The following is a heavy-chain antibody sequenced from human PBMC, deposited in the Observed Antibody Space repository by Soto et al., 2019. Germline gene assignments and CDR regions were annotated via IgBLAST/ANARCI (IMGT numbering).Heavy chain of an antibody. CDR2: IYPRGST. D-gene: IGHD3-10*01. Sequence: QVHLQESGPGLLKPSQTLSLTCTVSGASISNTGNYWGWIRQSPGKGLEWIGYIYPRGSTSYSPSLRSRLSISVDTSQNQFSLSLNSVNVADTAVYYCARGYYGSGSYFQAYYDYWGQGTLVTVSS. CDR1: GASISNTGNY. CDR3: ARGYYGSGSYFQAYYDY. J-gene: IGHJ4*02. V-gene: IGHV4-31*03.